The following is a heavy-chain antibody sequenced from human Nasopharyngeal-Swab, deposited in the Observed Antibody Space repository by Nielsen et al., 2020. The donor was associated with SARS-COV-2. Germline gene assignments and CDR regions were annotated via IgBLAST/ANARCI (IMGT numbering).Heavy chain of an antibody. Sequence: ASVKVSCKASGYTFTGYYMHWVRQAPGQGLEWMGRINPNSGGTNYAQKFQGRVTMTRDTSISTAYMELSRLRSDDTAAYYCARDPDEFVRWELLRYFDYWGQGTLVTVSS. D-gene: IGHD1-26*01. CDR3: ARDPDEFVRWELLRYFDY. CDR1: GYTFTGYY. V-gene: IGHV1-2*06. CDR2: INPNSGGT. J-gene: IGHJ4*02.